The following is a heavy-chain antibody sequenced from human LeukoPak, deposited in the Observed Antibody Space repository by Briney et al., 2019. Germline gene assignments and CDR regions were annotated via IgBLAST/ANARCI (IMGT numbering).Heavy chain of an antibody. J-gene: IGHJ3*01. CDR1: GYSISSGYY. CDR3: ARIKFHYDTALSVSAFDV. D-gene: IGHD3-16*01. V-gene: IGHV4-38-2*02. Sequence: SETLSLTCTVSGYSISSGYYWGWIRQPPGKGLEWIGSIYHSGSTYYNPSLKSRVTISVDTSKNQFSLKLSSVTAADTAVYYCARIKFHYDTALSVSAFDVWGQGTMVTVSS. CDR2: IYHSGST.